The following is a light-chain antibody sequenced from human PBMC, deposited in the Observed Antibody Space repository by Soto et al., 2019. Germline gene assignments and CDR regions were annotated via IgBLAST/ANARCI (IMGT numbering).Light chain of an antibody. CDR2: EGT. CDR1: SNDVGNYNL. CDR3: CSYAGSPIFVV. J-gene: IGLJ2*01. Sequence: QSALTQPASVSGSPGQSITISCTGTSNDVGNYNLVSWYQQHPGNAPKLMIYEGTKRPSGVSSRFSGSKSGNTASLTISGLQAEDEADYYCCSYAGSPIFVVFGGGTKLTVL. V-gene: IGLV2-23*03.